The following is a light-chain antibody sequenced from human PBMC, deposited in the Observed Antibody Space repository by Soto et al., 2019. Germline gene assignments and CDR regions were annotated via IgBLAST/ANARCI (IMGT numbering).Light chain of an antibody. Sequence: DIQLTQSPSSLSASVGDRVTITCRASQSISNSLNWYQQKPGKAPNLLIYGTSDLQSGVPSRFSGSGSGTEFTLIISSLQRDDFATYYCQQSHSSSWTFGQGTKVEIK. CDR3: QQSHSSSWT. CDR1: QSISNS. CDR2: GTS. V-gene: IGKV1-39*01. J-gene: IGKJ1*01.